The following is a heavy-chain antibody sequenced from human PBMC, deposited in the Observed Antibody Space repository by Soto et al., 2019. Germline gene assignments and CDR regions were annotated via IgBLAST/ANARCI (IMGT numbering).Heavy chain of an antibody. CDR3: AREEEDFWSDRNYFDY. J-gene: IGHJ4*02. CDR1: GYTFTSYG. V-gene: IGHV1-18*01. CDR2: ISAYNGNT. D-gene: IGHD3-3*01. Sequence: GASVKVSCKASGYTFTSYGISWVRQAPGQGLEWMGWISAYNGNTNYAQKLQGRVTMTTDTSTSTAYMELRSLRSDDTAVYYCAREEEDFWSDRNYFDYWGQGTLVTVSS.